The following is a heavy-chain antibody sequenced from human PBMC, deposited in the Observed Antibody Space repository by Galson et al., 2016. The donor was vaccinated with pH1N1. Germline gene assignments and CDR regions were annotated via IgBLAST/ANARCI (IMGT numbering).Heavy chain of an antibody. Sequence: SLRLSCAASGFTFTSYAMHWVRQAPGKGLEWVAVILYDGTNEYYADSVKGRFAISRDKTQSTVYPRMNSLRTEDTAVYYCARDREYSGHEGFHWAQGTLVIVSS. CDR2: ILYDGTNE. D-gene: IGHD5-12*01. V-gene: IGHV3-30*09. CDR1: GFTFTSYA. J-gene: IGHJ4*02. CDR3: ARDREYSGHEGFH.